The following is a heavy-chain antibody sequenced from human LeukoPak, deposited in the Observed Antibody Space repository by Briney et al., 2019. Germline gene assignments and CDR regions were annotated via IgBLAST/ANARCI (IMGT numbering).Heavy chain of an antibody. CDR3: ARDVVAWNDAFDI. D-gene: IGHD2-15*01. Sequence: PSETLSLTCTVSGYSISSGYYWGWIRQTPGKGLEWIGSIYHGGSTYYNPSLKSRVTISPDTSKNQFSLKLSSVTAADTAVYYCARDVVAWNDAFDIWGQGTVVTVSS. CDR1: GYSISSGYY. J-gene: IGHJ3*02. V-gene: IGHV4-38-2*02. CDR2: IYHGGST.